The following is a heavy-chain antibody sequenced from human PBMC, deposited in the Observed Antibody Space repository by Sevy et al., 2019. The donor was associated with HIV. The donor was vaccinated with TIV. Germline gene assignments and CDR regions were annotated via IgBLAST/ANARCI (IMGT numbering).Heavy chain of an antibody. CDR2: ISGSGGST. V-gene: IGHV3-23*01. D-gene: IGHD5-18*01. CDR3: AKSGGGSYGRPRAFDY. CDR1: GFTFSSYA. J-gene: IGHJ4*02. Sequence: GGSLRLSCAASGFTFSSYAMSWVHQAPGKGLEWVSAISGSGGSTYYADSVKGRFTISRDNSKNTLYLQMNSLRAEDTAVSYCAKSGGGSYGRPRAFDYWGQGTLVTVSS.